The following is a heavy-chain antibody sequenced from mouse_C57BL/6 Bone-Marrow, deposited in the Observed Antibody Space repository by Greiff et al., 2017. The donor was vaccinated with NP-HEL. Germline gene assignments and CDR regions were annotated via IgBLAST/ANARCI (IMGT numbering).Heavy chain of an antibody. Sequence: VHVKQPGAELVKPGASVKLSCKASGYTFTSYWMHWVKQRPGQGLEWIGMIHPNSGSTNYNEKFKSKATLTVDKSSSTAYMQLSSLTSEDSAVYYCARSGDWVDYWGQGTTLTVSS. CDR2: IHPNSGST. CDR3: ARSGDWVDY. CDR1: GYTFTSYW. D-gene: IGHD4-1*01. V-gene: IGHV1-64*01. J-gene: IGHJ2*01.